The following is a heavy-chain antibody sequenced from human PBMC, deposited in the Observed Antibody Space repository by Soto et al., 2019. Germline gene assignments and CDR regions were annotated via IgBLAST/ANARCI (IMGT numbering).Heavy chain of an antibody. CDR2: VSASGGDT. D-gene: IGHD2-2*01. Sequence: VQLLESGGGLVQPGGSLRLSCAASGFTFSSYAMNWVRQAPGKGLEWVAGVSASGGDTSYAASVKGRFTISRDNSKDTLYLQMNGLRAEDTAVYYCAKTSSRAHHYGMDVWGQGTTVTVFS. CDR1: GFTFSSYA. CDR3: AKTSSRAHHYGMDV. V-gene: IGHV3-23*01. J-gene: IGHJ6*02.